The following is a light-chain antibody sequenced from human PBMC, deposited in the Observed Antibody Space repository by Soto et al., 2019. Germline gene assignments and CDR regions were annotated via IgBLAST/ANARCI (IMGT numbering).Light chain of an antibody. CDR2: GAS. J-gene: IGKJ5*01. Sequence: EIVITQSPATLCVSPGERATFSFRASQSVSSNLAWYQQKPGQAPRLLIYGASIRATGIPARFSGSGSGTEFTLTISSLQSEDFAVYYCHQYDNWPKTFGQGTRLEIK. CDR1: QSVSSN. V-gene: IGKV3-15*01. CDR3: HQYDNWPKT.